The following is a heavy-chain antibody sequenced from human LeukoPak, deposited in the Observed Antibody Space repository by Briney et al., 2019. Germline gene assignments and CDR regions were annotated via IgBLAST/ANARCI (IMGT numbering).Heavy chain of an antibody. CDR1: GGTFSSYA. CDR2: IIPILGIA. D-gene: IGHD3-22*01. Sequence: GSSVKVSCKASGGTFSSYAISWVRQAPGQGLEWMGRIIPILGIANYAQKFQGRVTITADKSTSTAYMELSSLRSEDTAVYHCARDDSSGYYVFDYWGQGTLVTVSS. CDR3: ARDDSSGYYVFDY. V-gene: IGHV1-69*04. J-gene: IGHJ4*02.